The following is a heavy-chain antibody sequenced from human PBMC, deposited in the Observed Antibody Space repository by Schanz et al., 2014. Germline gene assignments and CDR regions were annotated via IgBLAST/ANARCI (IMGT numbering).Heavy chain of an antibody. CDR2: ISGSGDNT. J-gene: IGHJ5*01. CDR1: GFTFYNHA. V-gene: IGHV3-23*01. D-gene: IGHD3-10*01. Sequence: EVQLLESGGGLVQPGGSLRLSCAASGFTFYNHAMSWVRQAPGKGLEWVSAISGSGDNTFYADSVRGRFTISRDNSRNTLYLQMNSLRAEDTAVYYCAKDFTGSGIFFNSWGQGTLVSVSS. CDR3: AKDFTGSGIFFNS.